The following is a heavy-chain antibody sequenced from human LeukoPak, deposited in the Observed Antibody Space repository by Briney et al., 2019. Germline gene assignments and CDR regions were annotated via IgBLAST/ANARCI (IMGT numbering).Heavy chain of an antibody. CDR1: GFTFSSYA. V-gene: IGHV3-30*04. CDR2: ISYAGSNK. D-gene: IGHD3-10*01. J-gene: IGHJ4*02. CDR3: ARDLGGYGSGSSFDY. Sequence: GRSLRLSCAASGFTFSSYAMHWARQAPGKGLEWVAVISYAGSNKYYADSVKGRFTISRDNSKNTLYLQMNSLRAEDTAVYYCARDLGGYGSGSSFDYWGQGTLVTVSS.